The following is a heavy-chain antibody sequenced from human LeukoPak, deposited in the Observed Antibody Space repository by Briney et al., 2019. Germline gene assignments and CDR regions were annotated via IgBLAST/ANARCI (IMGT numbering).Heavy chain of an antibody. J-gene: IGHJ4*02. D-gene: IGHD2-15*01. CDR1: GFTFSSYG. CDR2: ISYDGSNK. CDR3: AKDGRVVVVAASYFDY. Sequence: GGSLRLSCATSGFTFSSYGMHWVRQAPGKGLEWVAVISYDGSNKYYADSVKGRFTISRDNSKNTLYLQMNSLRAEDTAVYYCAKDGRVVVVAASYFDYWGQGTLVTVSS. V-gene: IGHV3-30*18.